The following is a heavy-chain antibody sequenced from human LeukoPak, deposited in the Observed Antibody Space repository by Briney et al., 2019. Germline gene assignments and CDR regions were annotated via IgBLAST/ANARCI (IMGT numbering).Heavy chain of an antibody. V-gene: IGHV3-74*01. CDR1: GVTVSGYW. D-gene: IGHD4-17*01. CDR3: ARDPRYGDLDY. CDR2: INSDGSTT. Sequence: GGSLRLSCAAFGVTVSGYWMNWVRQAPGKGLVWVASINSDGSTTNYADSVQGRFTVSRDNAKNTLYLQMNSLRVDDTDVYYCARDPRYGDLDYWGQGTQVTVSS. J-gene: IGHJ4*02.